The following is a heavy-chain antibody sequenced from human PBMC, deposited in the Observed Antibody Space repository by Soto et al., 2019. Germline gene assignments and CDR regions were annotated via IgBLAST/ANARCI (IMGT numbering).Heavy chain of an antibody. Sequence: QVQLQESGPGLVKPSETLSLTCTISGGSIGTYYWNWIRQSPGKGLEWIGYISYSGSTNYNPSLRSHVTMSVDTSKNKFSLRLSSVTAADTAVYHCASHVGFGDPLDYWGQGTLVTVSS. V-gene: IGHV4-59*08. CDR1: GGSIGTYY. CDR3: ASHVGFGDPLDY. CDR2: ISYSGST. J-gene: IGHJ4*02. D-gene: IGHD3-10*01.